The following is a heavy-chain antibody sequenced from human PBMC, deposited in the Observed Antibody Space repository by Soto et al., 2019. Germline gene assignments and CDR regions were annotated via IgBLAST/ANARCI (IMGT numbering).Heavy chain of an antibody. Sequence: QITLEESGPTLVKPTQTLTLTCTFSGFSLNERAVGVGWIRQPPGKALEWLAFTYWDDDNHYRPSLKNRLTLPKDSSKNQVVITMTNTYPADNATYYCAHGSGWLFDYWGQGTQVTVSS. CDR3: AHGSGWLFDY. V-gene: IGHV2-5*02. J-gene: IGHJ4*02. D-gene: IGHD6-19*01. CDR2: TYWDDDN. CDR1: GFSLNERAVG.